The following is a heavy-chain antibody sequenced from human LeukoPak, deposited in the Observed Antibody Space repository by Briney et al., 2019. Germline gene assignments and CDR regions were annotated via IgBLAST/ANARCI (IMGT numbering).Heavy chain of an antibody. CDR3: ARGAYTFGYPREIGF. D-gene: IGHD5-18*01. V-gene: IGHV4-39*07. Sequence: SKTLSVTCTVAGGSISSRSYNWGWIRPPPRKRLEWIGTVDYSGTTYYNPPLKSRATISLDTSNNHFSLKLSSVTAADTAVYYCARGAYTFGYPREIGFWGQGTLVTVSS. CDR2: VDYSGTT. J-gene: IGHJ4*02. CDR1: GGSISSRSYN.